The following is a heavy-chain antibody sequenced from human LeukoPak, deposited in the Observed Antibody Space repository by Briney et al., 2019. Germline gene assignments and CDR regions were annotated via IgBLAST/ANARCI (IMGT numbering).Heavy chain of an antibody. CDR2: INHSGST. J-gene: IGHJ6*02. V-gene: IGHV4-34*01. Sequence: KPSETLSLTCAVHGGSFGGYYWSWIRQPPGKGLEWIGEINHSGSTNYNPSLKSRVTISVDTSKNQFSLKLSSVTAADTAVYYCATGHMMAAAGRLFVYYGLDVWGQGTTVTVSS. D-gene: IGHD6-13*01. CDR1: GGSFGGYY. CDR3: ATGHMMAAAGRLFVYYGLDV.